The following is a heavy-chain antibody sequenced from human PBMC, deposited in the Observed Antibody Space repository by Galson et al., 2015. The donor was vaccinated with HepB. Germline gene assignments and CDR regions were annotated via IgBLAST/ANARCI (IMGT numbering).Heavy chain of an antibody. V-gene: IGHV1-3*01. CDR2: INAGNGNT. CDR3: ARGLVGAKNWFDP. D-gene: IGHD1-26*01. J-gene: IGHJ5*02. CDR1: GYTFTSSA. Sequence: SVKVSCKASGYTFTSSALHWVRQAPGQRLEWMGWINAGNGNTKYSQNFQSRVTFTRDTSASTAYMELSSLRSEDTAVYYCARGLVGAKNWFDPWGQGTLVTVSS.